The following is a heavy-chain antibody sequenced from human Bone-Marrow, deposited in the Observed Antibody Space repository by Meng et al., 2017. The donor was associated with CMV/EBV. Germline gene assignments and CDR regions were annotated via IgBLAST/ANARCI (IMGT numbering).Heavy chain of an antibody. CDR1: GFTFRSYW. D-gene: IGHD3-3*01. CDR3: ARAGDFWSASAMDD. CDR2: IKQDGSEK. V-gene: IGHV3-7*01. Sequence: GESLKISCAASGFTFRSYWMTWVRQAPGKGLEWVANIKQDGSEKYYVDSVKGRFTISRDNAKNSVYLQMNSLRAEDTAVYYCARAGDFWSASAMDDWGQGTLVTVSS. J-gene: IGHJ4*02.